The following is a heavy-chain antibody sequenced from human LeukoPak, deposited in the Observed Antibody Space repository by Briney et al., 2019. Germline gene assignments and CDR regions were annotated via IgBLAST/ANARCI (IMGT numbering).Heavy chain of an antibody. CDR2: INPNSGGT. V-gene: IGHV1-2*02. Sequence: APVKSSCKASGYTFTSYDINWVRQSPGQGLEWMGWINPNSGGTNYAQKFQGRVTMTRDTSISTAYMELSRLRSDDTAVYYCAREIWLPGGYWGQGTLGTVSS. CDR3: AREIWLPGGY. J-gene: IGHJ4*02. CDR1: GYTFTSYD. D-gene: IGHD3-16*01.